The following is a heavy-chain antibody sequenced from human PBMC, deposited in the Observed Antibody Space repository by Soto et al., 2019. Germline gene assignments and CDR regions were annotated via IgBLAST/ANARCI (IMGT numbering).Heavy chain of an antibody. D-gene: IGHD2-15*01. J-gene: IGHJ4*02. V-gene: IGHV3-48*02. CDR1: GFTFSSYS. CDR3: ARDLENRWSSRTFDY. Sequence: GGSLRLSCAASGFTFSSYSMNWVRQAPGKGLEWVSYISSSSSTIYYADSVKGRFTISRDNAKNSLYLQMNSLRDEDMAVYYCARDLENRWSSRTFDYWGQGTLVTVSS. CDR2: ISSSSSTI.